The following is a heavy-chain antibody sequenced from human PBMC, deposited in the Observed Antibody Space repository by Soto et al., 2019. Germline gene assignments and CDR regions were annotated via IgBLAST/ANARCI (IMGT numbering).Heavy chain of an antibody. J-gene: IGHJ4*02. Sequence: QVQLVQSGPEVKEPGASVKVSCKASGYTFNKYPMHWVRQAPGQGLEWMGWINAANGDTGYSQKFQDRVTLTRDTTASTAYLELSSLRSEDTAVYDCARKDYYGSGIGYFDCWGQGTRVTVSS. V-gene: IGHV1-3*01. CDR3: ARKDYYGSGIGYFDC. D-gene: IGHD3-10*01. CDR2: INAANGDT. CDR1: GYTFNKYP.